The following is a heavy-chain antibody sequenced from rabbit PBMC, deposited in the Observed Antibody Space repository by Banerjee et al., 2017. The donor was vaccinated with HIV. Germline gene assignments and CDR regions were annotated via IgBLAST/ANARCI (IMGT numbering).Heavy chain of an antibody. D-gene: IGHD1-1*01. Sequence: QSLEESGGDLVKPGASLTLTCTASGFTLSSYWMYWVRQAPGKGLEWIACIYADGSGYTYYASWAKGRFTISKTSSTTVTLQMTSLTAADTATYFCARVNAGSSGYDWYFALWGPGTLVTVS. CDR3: ARVNAGSSGYDWYFAL. J-gene: IGHJ4*01. CDR1: GFTLSSYW. V-gene: IGHV1S40*01. CDR2: IYADGSGYT.